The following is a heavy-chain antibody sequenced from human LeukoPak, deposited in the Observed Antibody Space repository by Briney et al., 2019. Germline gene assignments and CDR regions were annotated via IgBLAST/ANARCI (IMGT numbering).Heavy chain of an antibody. CDR3: TKGTEGYYDFWSGSDY. J-gene: IGHJ4*02. V-gene: IGHV3-23*01. CDR2: ISGSGGST. CDR1: GFTFSSYA. Sequence: GGSLRLSCAASGFTFSSYAMSWVRQAPGKGLEWVSAISGSGGSTYYADSVKGRFTISRDNSKNTLYLQMNSLRAEDTAVYYCTKGTEGYYDFWSGSDYWGQGTLVTVSS. D-gene: IGHD3-3*01.